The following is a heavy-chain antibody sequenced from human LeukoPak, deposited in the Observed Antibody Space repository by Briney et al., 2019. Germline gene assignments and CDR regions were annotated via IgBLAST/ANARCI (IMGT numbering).Heavy chain of an antibody. D-gene: IGHD3-10*01. CDR2: INPNSGGT. Sequence: GASVKVSCKASGYTFTGYYMHWVRQAPGQGLEWMGWINPNSGGTSYAQKFQGRVTMTRDTSISTAYMELSRLRSDDTAVYYCARVGSLPGYYYYGMDVWGQGTTVTVSS. CDR3: ARVGSLPGYYYYGMDV. V-gene: IGHV1-2*02. J-gene: IGHJ6*02. CDR1: GYTFTGYY.